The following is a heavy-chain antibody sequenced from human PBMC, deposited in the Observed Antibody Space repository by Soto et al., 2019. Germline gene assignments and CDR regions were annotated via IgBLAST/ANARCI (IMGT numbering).Heavy chain of an antibody. Sequence: SXKVSFKASGYTXTNYGIGLVRQAPGQGLEWMGWISAYNGNTNYAQKLQGRVTMTTDTSTRTAYMELRSLRSDDTDVYYCARDTGTIGSPFDYWGQGTLGTVSS. V-gene: IGHV1-18*04. CDR1: GYTXTNYG. J-gene: IGHJ4*02. CDR2: ISAYNGNT. CDR3: ARDTGTIGSPFDY. D-gene: IGHD4-4*01.